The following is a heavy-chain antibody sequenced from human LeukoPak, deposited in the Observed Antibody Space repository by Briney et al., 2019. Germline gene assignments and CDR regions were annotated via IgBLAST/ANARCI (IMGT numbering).Heavy chain of an antibody. Sequence: VASVKVSCKASGYTFTSYYMHWVRQAPGQGLEWMGIINPSGGSTSYAQKFQGRVTMTRDTSTSTVYMELSSLRSEDTAVYYCARGYGSGSYYPKMRNWFDPWGQGTLVTVSS. CDR3: ARGYGSGSYYPKMRNWFDP. J-gene: IGHJ5*02. CDR1: GYTFTSYY. CDR2: INPSGGST. V-gene: IGHV1-46*01. D-gene: IGHD3-10*01.